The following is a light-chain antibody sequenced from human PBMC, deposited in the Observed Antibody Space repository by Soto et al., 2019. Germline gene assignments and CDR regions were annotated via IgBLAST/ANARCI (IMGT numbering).Light chain of an antibody. CDR3: QHYGSSPRT. J-gene: IGKJ1*01. CDR1: QSVSNNY. Sequence: EIVLTQSPGTLSLSPGERATLSCRASQSVSNNYLAWYQHKPGQAPRLLIYGASSRATGIPDRFSGGGSGTDFTLTIGRLEPEDFAVYYCQHYGSSPRTFGQGTKVDIK. V-gene: IGKV3-20*01. CDR2: GAS.